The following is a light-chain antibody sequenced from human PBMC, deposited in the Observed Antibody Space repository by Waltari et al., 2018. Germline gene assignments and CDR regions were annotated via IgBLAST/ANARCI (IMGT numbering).Light chain of an antibody. CDR1: QSVSSN. V-gene: IGKV3-15*01. CDR3: QQYHNWPPFT. Sequence: IVMTQSPATLSASPGERATLSCRASQSVSSNLAWYQQKPGQPPRLLIYGASTRATGIPARFSGSGSGTEFTLTISSMQSEDFAVYYCQQYHNWPPFTFGPGTKVHIK. J-gene: IGKJ3*01. CDR2: GAS.